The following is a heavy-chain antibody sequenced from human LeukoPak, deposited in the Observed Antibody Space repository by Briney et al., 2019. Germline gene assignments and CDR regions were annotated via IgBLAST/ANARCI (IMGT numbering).Heavy chain of an antibody. Sequence: GGSLRLSCAASGFSFSSYAMTWARQAPVKGLEWVSAISGVGTRTYYADSVKGRFTISRDNSKNTLYLEMSRLRVEDTAINYFGKWAEGGMDFFDYWGQGTLVTVSS. V-gene: IGHV3-23*01. CDR2: ISGVGTRT. CDR3: GKWAEGGMDFFDY. CDR1: GFSFSSYA. J-gene: IGHJ4*02. D-gene: IGHD3-16*01.